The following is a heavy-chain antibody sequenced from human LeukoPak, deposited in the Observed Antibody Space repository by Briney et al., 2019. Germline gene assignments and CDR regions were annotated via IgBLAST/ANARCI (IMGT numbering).Heavy chain of an antibody. V-gene: IGHV1-8*01. CDR2: MNPNGGNT. J-gene: IGHJ6*03. CDR1: GYTFTSYD. CDR3: ARAPSMVRGVIPSRYYYYYMDV. Sequence: ASVKVSCKASGYTFTSYDINWVRQATGQGLEWMGWMNPNGGNTGYAQKFQGRVTMTRNTSISTAYMELSSLRSEDTAVYYCARAPSMVRGVIPSRYYYYYMDVWGKGTTVTVSS. D-gene: IGHD3-10*01.